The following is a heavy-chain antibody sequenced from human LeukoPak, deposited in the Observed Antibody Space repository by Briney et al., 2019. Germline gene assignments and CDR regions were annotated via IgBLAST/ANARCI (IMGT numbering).Heavy chain of an antibody. CDR2: INHSVIT. V-gene: IGHV4-34*01. D-gene: IGHD3-22*01. CDR3: ARGPGRDYYDSSGYPPAYYYYGMDV. CDR1: GVSFSGYY. Sequence: PSETLSLTCAVYGVSFSGYYWSWIRQPPGKGLEWIGEINHSVITNYNPSLKSRVTISVDTSKNQFSLKLSSVTAADTAVYYCARGPGRDYYDSSGYPPAYYYYGMDVWGQGTTVTVSS. J-gene: IGHJ6*02.